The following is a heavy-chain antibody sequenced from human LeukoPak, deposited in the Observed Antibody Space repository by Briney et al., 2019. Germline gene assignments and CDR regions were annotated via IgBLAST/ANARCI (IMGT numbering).Heavy chain of an antibody. J-gene: IGHJ3*01. CDR1: GFTFSSYG. CDR3: AREALVDASEDAFDV. D-gene: IGHD2-2*01. CDR2: IWYDGSQQ. Sequence: GGSLRHSCAASGFTFSSYGMHWVRQAPGKGLEWVAVIWYDGSQQLYEDSVKGRFTISRDNFKNMLYLQMNSLRVEATAVYYCAREALVDASEDAFDVWGQGTMVTVSS. V-gene: IGHV3-33*01.